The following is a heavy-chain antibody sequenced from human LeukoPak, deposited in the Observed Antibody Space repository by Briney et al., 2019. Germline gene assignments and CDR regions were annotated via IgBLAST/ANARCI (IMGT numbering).Heavy chain of an antibody. CDR2: IYSGGNT. J-gene: IGHJ4*02. CDR1: GFTVSSNY. D-gene: IGHD3-22*01. CDR3: AVNYYDSSGSYFNYFDY. Sequence: GGSLRLSCAASGFTVSSNYMSWVRQAPGKGLEWVSFIYSGGNTYYADSVKGRFTISRDNSKNTLYLQMNSLRAEDTAVYYCAVNYYDSSGSYFNYFDYWGQGTLVTVSS. V-gene: IGHV3-66*01.